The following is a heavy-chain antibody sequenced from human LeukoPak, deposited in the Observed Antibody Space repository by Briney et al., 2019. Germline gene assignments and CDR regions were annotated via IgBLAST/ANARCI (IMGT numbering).Heavy chain of an antibody. CDR1: GGTFSSYA. D-gene: IGHD3/OR15-3a*01. Sequence: SVKVSCKASGGTFSSYAISWVRQAPGQGLEWMGGIIPILGTANYAQKFQGRVTITADESTSTAYMELSSLRSEDTAVYYCARAGFGLKRENAFDIWGQGTMVTVSS. CDR2: IIPILGTA. J-gene: IGHJ3*02. V-gene: IGHV1-69*13. CDR3: ARAGFGLKRENAFDI.